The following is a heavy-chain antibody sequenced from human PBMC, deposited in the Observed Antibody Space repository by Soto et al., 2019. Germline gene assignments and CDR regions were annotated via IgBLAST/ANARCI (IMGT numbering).Heavy chain of an antibody. Sequence: PGGSLRLSCAASGFTFNNFWMQWVRQAPGKGLVWVSRINGDGSSTNYADSVKGRFTISRDNAKNTLYMEMSSLRADDTAVYYCARDRRKNGYWGQGTLVTVSS. J-gene: IGHJ4*02. CDR1: GFTFNNFW. D-gene: IGHD1-1*01. CDR2: INGDGSST. V-gene: IGHV3-74*01. CDR3: ARDRRKNGY.